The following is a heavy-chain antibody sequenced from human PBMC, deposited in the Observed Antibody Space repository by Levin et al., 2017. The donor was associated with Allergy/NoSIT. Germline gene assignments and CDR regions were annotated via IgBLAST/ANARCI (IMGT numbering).Heavy chain of an antibody. V-gene: IGHV4-59*01. D-gene: IGHD3-10*01. CDR1: GGSISSYY. Sequence: SETLSLTCTVSGGSISSYYWSWIRQPPGKGLEWIGYIYYSGSTNYNPSLKSRVTISVDTSKNQFSLKLSSVTAADTAVYYCARDYYGSGNIRNYYYYMDVWGKGTTVTVSS. J-gene: IGHJ6*03. CDR2: IYYSGST. CDR3: ARDYYGSGNIRNYYYYMDV.